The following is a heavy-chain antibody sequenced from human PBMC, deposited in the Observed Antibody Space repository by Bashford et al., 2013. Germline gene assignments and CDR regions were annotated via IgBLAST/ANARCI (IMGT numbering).Heavy chain of an antibody. CDR2: IFYTGST. CDR1: GGSISTNTFY. V-gene: IGHV4-39*01. CDR3: ARQAAMRFTSGWYFDY. J-gene: IGHJ4*02. D-gene: IGHD6-19*01. Sequence: SETLSLTCTVSGGSISTNTFYWGWIRQPPGKGLEWIGSIFYTGSTFYNPSLKSRVTISVDTSKNQFSLKLSSVTAADTAVYYCARQAAMRFTSGWYFDYWGQGAPVTVSS.